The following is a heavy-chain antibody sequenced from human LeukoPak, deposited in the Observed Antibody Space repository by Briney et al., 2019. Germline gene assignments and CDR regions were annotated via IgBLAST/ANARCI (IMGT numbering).Heavy chain of an antibody. CDR2: IYYSGDT. CDR1: GASIRTGLYY. V-gene: IGHV4-30-4*08. CDR3: ARLTTVTMMFDY. Sequence: SETLSLTCTVSGASIRTGLYYWGWLRQSPGKGLEWFGYIYYSGDTYYNPSLEGRLTISVDTSKNQFSLKLSSVTAADTAVYYCARLTTVTMMFDYWGQGTLVTVSS. D-gene: IGHD4-17*01. J-gene: IGHJ4*02.